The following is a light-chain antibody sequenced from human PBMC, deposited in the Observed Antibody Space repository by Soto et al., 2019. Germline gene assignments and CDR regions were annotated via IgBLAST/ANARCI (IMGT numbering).Light chain of an antibody. CDR3: QQRSNWPPLFT. J-gene: IGKJ3*01. CDR1: QSVSSS. CDR2: DVS. V-gene: IGKV3-11*01. Sequence: ETVLTQSPATLSLSPGERATLSCRVSQSVSSSLAWYQQKPGQAPRLLIYDVSNRATGIPARFSGSGSGTDFTLTISSLEPEDFAVYYCQQRSNWPPLFTFGPGTRVDIK.